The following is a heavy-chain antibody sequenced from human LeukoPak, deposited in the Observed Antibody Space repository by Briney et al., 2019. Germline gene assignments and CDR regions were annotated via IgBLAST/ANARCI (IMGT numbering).Heavy chain of an antibody. D-gene: IGHD5-12*01. V-gene: IGHV3-7*01. CDR1: GXTFSHYW. Sequence: CAXSGXTFSHYWMTWVRQAPGKGLEWVAQINQDGSEEYYMDSVNARFTISRDNANTSVFLQMNSLSADDTAVYYCVRDGGVSGYDLLDYWGQGTLVTVSS. J-gene: IGHJ4*02. CDR3: VRDGGVSGYDLLDY. CDR2: INQDGSEE.